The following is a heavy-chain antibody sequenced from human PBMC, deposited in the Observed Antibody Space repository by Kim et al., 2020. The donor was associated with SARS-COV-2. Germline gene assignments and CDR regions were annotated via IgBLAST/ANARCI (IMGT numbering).Heavy chain of an antibody. CDR1: GFTFDIYA. CDR3: AKVVIMDDYNYYYYYGMDV. D-gene: IGHD2-21*01. J-gene: IGHJ6*02. CDR2: ISGGGGNK. V-gene: IGHV3-23*01. Sequence: GGSRRLSCAASGFTFDIYAMSWVRQAPGKGLEWVSVISGGGGNKFYADSVRGRFTISRDNSKNTLFLQMNSLRDEDTALYYCAKVVIMDDYNYYYYYGMDVWGLGTTVTVSS.